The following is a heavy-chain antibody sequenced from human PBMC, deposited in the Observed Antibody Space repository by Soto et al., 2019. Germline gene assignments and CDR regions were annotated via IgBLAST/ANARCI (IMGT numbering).Heavy chain of an antibody. CDR3: ALSVAVPGAHTDY. CDR2: VNYNGST. J-gene: IGHJ4*02. D-gene: IGHD2-8*02. CDR1: GGSISGYY. Sequence: PSGTLSLTCGASGGSISGYYWSWIRQSPGKGLEWLGYVNYNGSTNYSPYFRRRDCISADTSKNEFSLRLSSVTAADTAVYFCALSVAVPGAHTDYWGPGTEVTVSS. V-gene: IGHV4-59*01.